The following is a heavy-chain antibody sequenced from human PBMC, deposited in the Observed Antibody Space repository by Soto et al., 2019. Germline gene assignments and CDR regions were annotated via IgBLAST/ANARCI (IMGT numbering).Heavy chain of an antibody. V-gene: IGHV4-31*03. CDR3: ASDWRVAHYGDYGGYYSYAMDV. CDR2: IHYSGTT. D-gene: IGHD4-17*01. J-gene: IGHJ6*02. Sequence: QVQLQESGPGLVKPSQTLSLTCTVSSGSISSGGYYWSWIRQHPGKGLEWIGHIHYSGTTYYNPSLKSRVALALDTSENHFSLKLTSATAADTAVYYCASDWRVAHYGDYGGYYSYAMDVWGQGTTVTVSS. CDR1: SGSISSGGYY.